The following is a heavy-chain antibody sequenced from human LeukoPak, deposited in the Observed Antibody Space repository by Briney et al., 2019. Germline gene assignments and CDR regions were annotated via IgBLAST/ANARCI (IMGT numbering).Heavy chain of an antibody. V-gene: IGHV1-18*01. J-gene: IGHJ4*02. CDR2: ISAYNGHT. CDR1: GYTFTSYG. Sequence: GASVKVSCKASGYTFTSYGISWVRQAPGQGLEWMGWISAYNGHTNYAQKFQGRVTITRDTSASTAYMELSSLRSEDTAVYYCARDLHGSGWYADHFDYWGQGTLVTVSS. D-gene: IGHD6-19*01. CDR3: ARDLHGSGWYADHFDY.